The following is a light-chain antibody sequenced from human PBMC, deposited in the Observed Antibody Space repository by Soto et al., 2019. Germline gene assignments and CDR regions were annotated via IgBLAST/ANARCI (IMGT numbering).Light chain of an antibody. CDR3: QQYDNLPLT. V-gene: IGKV1-5*03. Sequence: DVQMTQSPSSLSASVGDRVTITCRASQSISSWLAWYQQKPGKAPKLLIYKASTLKSGVPSRFSGSGSGTDFTFTIISLQPDDIATYYCQQYDNLPLTFGGGTKVDIK. CDR2: KAS. J-gene: IGKJ4*01. CDR1: QSISSW.